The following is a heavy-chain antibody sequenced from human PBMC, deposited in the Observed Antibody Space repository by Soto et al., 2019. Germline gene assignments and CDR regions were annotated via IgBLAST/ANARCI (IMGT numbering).Heavy chain of an antibody. D-gene: IGHD3-22*01. Sequence: GASVKVSCKASNYSFNTYGITWVRQAPGQGLEWMGWISAYNGNTIYAQKFQGRVTMATDTSTDTAYMELRSLRSDDTAVYYCARVNEITMALVVTPANDAFDIWGQGTMVTVSS. J-gene: IGHJ3*02. CDR1: NYSFNTYG. CDR2: ISAYNGNT. CDR3: ARVNEITMALVVTPANDAFDI. V-gene: IGHV1-18*01.